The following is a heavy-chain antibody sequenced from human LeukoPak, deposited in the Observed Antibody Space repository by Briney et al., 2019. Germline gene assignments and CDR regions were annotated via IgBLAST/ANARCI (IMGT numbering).Heavy chain of an antibody. V-gene: IGHV3-30-3*01. CDR2: ISHDGSNK. Sequence: PGGSLRLSCAASGFTFSSYAMHWVRQTPGKGLEWVAVISHDGSNKYYADSVKGRFTISRDNSKNTLYLQMNSLRTEDTAVYYCARGRPHGNDYWGQGTLVTVSS. CDR3: ARGRPHGNDY. D-gene: IGHD4-23*01. CDR1: GFTFSSYA. J-gene: IGHJ4*02.